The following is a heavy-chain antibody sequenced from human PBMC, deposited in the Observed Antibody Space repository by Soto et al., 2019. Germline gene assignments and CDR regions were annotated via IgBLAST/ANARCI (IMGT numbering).Heavy chain of an antibody. D-gene: IGHD1-26*01. Sequence: QVQLVQSGAEVKKPGSSVKVSCKASGGTFSSYAISWVRQAPGQGLEWMGGIIPIFGTANYAQKFQGRVTITADKSTSTPYMELSSLRSEDTAVYYCAAYSGSYPHYYYYGMDVWGQGTTVTVSS. CDR1: GGTFSSYA. CDR2: IIPIFGTA. CDR3: AAYSGSYPHYYYYGMDV. V-gene: IGHV1-69*06. J-gene: IGHJ6*02.